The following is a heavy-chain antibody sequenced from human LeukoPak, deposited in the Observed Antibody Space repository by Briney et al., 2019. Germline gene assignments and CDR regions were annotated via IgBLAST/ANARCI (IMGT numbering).Heavy chain of an antibody. CDR1: GFTFSNYA. J-gene: IGHJ4*02. Sequence: PGGSLRLSCAASGFTFSNYASHWVRQAPGKGLEWVAVISHDGSKEYYADSVEGRFTISRDNSKNTLYLQMNSLRREDTAVFSCARERSSGSYYDYWGQGTLVTVSS. CDR3: ARERSSGSYYDY. V-gene: IGHV3-30*04. D-gene: IGHD1-26*01. CDR2: ISHDGSKE.